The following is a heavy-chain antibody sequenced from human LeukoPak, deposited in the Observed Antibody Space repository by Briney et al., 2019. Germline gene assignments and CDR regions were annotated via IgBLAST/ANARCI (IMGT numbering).Heavy chain of an antibody. D-gene: IGHD5-12*01. J-gene: IGHJ4*02. V-gene: IGHV3-23*01. CDR2: LIGSGGST. CDR1: GFTSMNYA. CDR3: AKGAYDYIEMGYFDS. Sequence: PGGSLRLSCAASGFTSMNYAMSWVRQAPGKGLEWVSVLIGSGGSTDYADSVKGRFTISRDTSKNTVFLQMNSLRAEDTAIYYCAKGAYDYIEMGYFDSWGQGSLVTVSS.